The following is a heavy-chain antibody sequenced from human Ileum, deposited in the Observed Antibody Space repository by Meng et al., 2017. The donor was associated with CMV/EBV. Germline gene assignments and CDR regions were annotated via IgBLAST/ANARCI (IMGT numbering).Heavy chain of an antibody. V-gene: IGHV3-74*01. CDR1: GFTFSSYW. CDR3: ARDAADSTSPAWFDP. CDR2: INSDGSST. Sequence: SGFTFSSYWMHWVRQAPGKGLVWVSRINSDGSSTSYADSVKSRFTISRDNAKNTLYLQMNSLRVEDTAVYYCARDAADSTSPAWFDPWGQGTLVTVSS. J-gene: IGHJ5*02. D-gene: IGHD2-2*01.